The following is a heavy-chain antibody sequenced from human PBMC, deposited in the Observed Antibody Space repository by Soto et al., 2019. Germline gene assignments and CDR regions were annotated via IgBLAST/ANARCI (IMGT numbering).Heavy chain of an antibody. CDR3: ASVDTAMALDY. CDR1: GDSISSYY. J-gene: IGHJ4*02. CDR2: IYYSGST. Sequence: TSETLSLTCTVSGDSISSYYWTWIRQPPGKGLEWIGYIYYSGSTNYSPSLKSRVTISVDTSKNQFSLKLTSVTAADTAVYYCASVDTAMALDYWGQGTLVTVSS. D-gene: IGHD5-18*01. V-gene: IGHV4-59*01.